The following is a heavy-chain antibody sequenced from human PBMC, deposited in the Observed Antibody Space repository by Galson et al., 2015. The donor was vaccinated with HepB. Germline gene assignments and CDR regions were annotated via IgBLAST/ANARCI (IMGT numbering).Heavy chain of an antibody. CDR1: GFSLSNARMG. Sequence: PALVKPTQTLTLTCTVSGFSLSNARMGVSWIRQPPGKALEWLAHIFSNDEKSYSTSLKSRLTISKDTSKSQVVLTMTNMDPVDTATYYCARSITMVRGVISSFDYWGQGTLVTVSS. J-gene: IGHJ4*02. CDR2: IFSNDEK. D-gene: IGHD3-10*01. V-gene: IGHV2-26*01. CDR3: ARSITMVRGVISSFDY.